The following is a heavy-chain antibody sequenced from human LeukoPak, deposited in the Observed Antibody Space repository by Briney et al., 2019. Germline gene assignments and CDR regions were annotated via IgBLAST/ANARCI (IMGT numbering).Heavy chain of an antibody. D-gene: IGHD3-22*01. Sequence: SETLSLTCTVSGGSISSSSYYWGWIRQPPGKGLEWIGSIYYSGSTYYNPSLKIRVTISVDTSKNQFSLKLSSVTAADTAVYYCARRPYYDSSGYYLRYFGYWGQGTLVTVSS. CDR3: ARRPYYDSSGYYLRYFGY. CDR2: IYYSGST. J-gene: IGHJ4*02. V-gene: IGHV4-39*01. CDR1: GGSISSSSYY.